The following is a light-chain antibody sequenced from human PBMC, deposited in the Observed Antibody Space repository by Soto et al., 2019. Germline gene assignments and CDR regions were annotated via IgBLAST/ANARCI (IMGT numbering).Light chain of an antibody. CDR3: YSHIDATTGA. CDR2: DVT. V-gene: IGLV2-14*03. CDR1: STDVGANKY. J-gene: IGLJ2*01. Sequence: QSVLTQPASVSGSPGQSITISCTGTSTDVGANKYVSWYQQHTGKAPKAIIYDVTNRPSGVSNRFSGSKSGNTASLTISGLQAEDEADYYCYSHIDATTGAFGGVTKLTVL.